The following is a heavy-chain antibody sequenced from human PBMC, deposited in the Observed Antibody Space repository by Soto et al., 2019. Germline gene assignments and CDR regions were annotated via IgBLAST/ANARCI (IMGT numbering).Heavy chain of an antibody. CDR3: ASNSVEIGEIGVDY. CDR2: INHSGST. D-gene: IGHD3-10*01. J-gene: IGHJ4*02. CDR1: GGSFSGYY. V-gene: IGHV4-34*01. Sequence: SETLSLTCAVYGGSFSGYYWSWIRQPPGKGLEWIGEINHSGSTNYNPSLKSRVTISVDTSKNQFSLKLSSVTAADTAVYYCASNSVEIGEIGVDYWGQGTLVTVSS.